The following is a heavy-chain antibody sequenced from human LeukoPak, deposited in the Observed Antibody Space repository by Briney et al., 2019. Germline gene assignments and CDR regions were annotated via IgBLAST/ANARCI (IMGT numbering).Heavy chain of an antibody. J-gene: IGHJ4*02. CDR1: GFTFSSYS. D-gene: IGHD3-10*01. CDR2: ISSSSSTI. Sequence: GGSLRLSCAASGFTFSSYSMNWVRQAPGEGLEWVSYISSSSSTIYYADSVKGRFTISRDNAKNSLYLQMNSLRAEDTAVYYCARGRLLWFGELNAGLDYWGQGTLVTVSS. CDR3: ARGRLLWFGELNAGLDY. V-gene: IGHV3-48*01.